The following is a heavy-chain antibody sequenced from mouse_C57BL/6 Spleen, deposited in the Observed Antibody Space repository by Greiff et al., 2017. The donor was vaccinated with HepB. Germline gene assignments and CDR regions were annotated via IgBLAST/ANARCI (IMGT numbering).Heavy chain of an antibody. J-gene: IGHJ3*01. CDR3: ARGYDYDGTWFAY. V-gene: IGHV1-19*01. CDR2: INPYNGGT. D-gene: IGHD2-4*01. Sequence: EVQLQQSGPVLVKPGASVKMSCKASGYTFTDYYMNWVKQSHGKSLEWIGVINPYNGGTSYNQKFKGKATLTVDKSSSTAYMELNSLTSEDSAVYYCARGYDYDGTWFAYWGQGTLVTVSA. CDR1: GYTFTDYY.